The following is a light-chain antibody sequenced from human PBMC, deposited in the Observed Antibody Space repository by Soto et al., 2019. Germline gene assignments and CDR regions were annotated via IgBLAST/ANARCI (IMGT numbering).Light chain of an antibody. J-gene: IGKJ1*01. CDR3: QQYNNWPPGT. Sequence: EIVMTQSPATLSVSPGERATLSCRASQSVSSNLAWYQQKPGQAPRLLIYGPSTRATGIAARFSGSGSGTEFTLTNSSLQSEDFAVYYCQQYNNWPPGTSGQGTKVEIK. V-gene: IGKV3-15*01. CDR2: GPS. CDR1: QSVSSN.